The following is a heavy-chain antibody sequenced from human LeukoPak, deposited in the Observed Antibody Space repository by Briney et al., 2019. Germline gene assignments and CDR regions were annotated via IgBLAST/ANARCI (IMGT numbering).Heavy chain of an antibody. V-gene: IGHV3-48*01. CDR2: ISSSSSTI. D-gene: IGHD3-10*02. J-gene: IGHJ3*02. Sequence: PGGSLRLPCAASGFTFSSYSMNWVRQAPGKGLEWVSYISSSSSTIYYADSVKGRFTISRDNSKNTLYLQMNSLRAEDTAVYYCAKVFSGDVDAFDIWGQGTMVTVSS. CDR3: AKVFSGDVDAFDI. CDR1: GFTFSSYS.